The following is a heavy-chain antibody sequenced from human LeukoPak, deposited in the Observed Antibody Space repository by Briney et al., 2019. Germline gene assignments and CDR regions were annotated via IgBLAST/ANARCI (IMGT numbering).Heavy chain of an antibody. CDR2: LSHSGSS. CDR1: GGXVSSYY. Sequence: SETLSLTCTVSGGXVSSYYRSWIRRPPGRGLEWIACLSHSGSSDSNPSLTSRVSTLVDTSKNQFSLKLTSVTAADTAEYCCARARYANAWYAFDIWGHGTMVTVSS. CDR3: ARARYANAWYAFDI. J-gene: IGHJ3*02. V-gene: IGHV4-59*02. D-gene: IGHD2-2*01.